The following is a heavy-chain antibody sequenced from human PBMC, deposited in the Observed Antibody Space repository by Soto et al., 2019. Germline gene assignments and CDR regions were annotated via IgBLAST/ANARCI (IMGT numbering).Heavy chain of an antibody. J-gene: IGHJ5*02. V-gene: IGHV1-18*01. CDR2: INPNNGNT. D-gene: IGHD6-19*01. CDR3: AGVLSSGWYPWFDP. Sequence: WVRQAPGQGLEWMGWINPNNGNTNYAQKFQGRVTMTTDTSTSTAYMELRSLRSDDTAVYYCAGVLSSGWYPWFDPWGQGTLVTVSS.